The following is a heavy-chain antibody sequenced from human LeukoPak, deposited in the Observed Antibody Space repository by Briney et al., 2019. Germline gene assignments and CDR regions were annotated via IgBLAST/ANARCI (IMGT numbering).Heavy chain of an antibody. CDR2: IYSSGTT. J-gene: IGHJ6*04. Sequence: SETLSLTCTVSGGSITIYYWSWIRQPAGKGLEWIGRIYSSGTTNYNPSLKSRVTISVGKSKNQLSLNLTSVTAADTAVYYCAREVPAAITVVDVWGKGTTVTVSS. V-gene: IGHV4-4*07. CDR1: GGSITIYY. D-gene: IGHD2-2*01. CDR3: AREVPAAITVVDV.